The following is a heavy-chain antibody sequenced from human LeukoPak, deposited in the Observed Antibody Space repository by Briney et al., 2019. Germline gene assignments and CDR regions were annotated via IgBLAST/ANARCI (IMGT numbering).Heavy chain of an antibody. Sequence: PGGSLRLSCAASGFTFSSYSMNGVRQAPGKGLEWVSSISSSSSYIYYADSVKGRFTISRDNAKNSLYLQMNSLRAEDTAVYYCARDPLRSYNWFDPWGQGTLVTVSS. V-gene: IGHV3-21*01. J-gene: IGHJ5*02. CDR1: GFTFSSYS. CDR2: ISSSSSYI. CDR3: ARDPLRSYNWFDP.